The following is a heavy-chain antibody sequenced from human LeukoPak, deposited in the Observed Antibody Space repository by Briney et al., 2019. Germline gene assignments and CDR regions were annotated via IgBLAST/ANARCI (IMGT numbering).Heavy chain of an antibody. D-gene: IGHD6-13*01. Sequence: PGGSLRLSCAASGFTFNSYAMSWVRQAPGKGLEWVSAISGSGGSTYYADSVKGRFTISRDNSKNTLYLQMNSLRAEDTAVYYCAKDTGFTRPTSYSSSSYFDYWGQGTLVTVSS. CDR3: AKDTGFTRPTSYSSSSYFDY. V-gene: IGHV3-23*01. J-gene: IGHJ4*02. CDR2: ISGSGGST. CDR1: GFTFNSYA.